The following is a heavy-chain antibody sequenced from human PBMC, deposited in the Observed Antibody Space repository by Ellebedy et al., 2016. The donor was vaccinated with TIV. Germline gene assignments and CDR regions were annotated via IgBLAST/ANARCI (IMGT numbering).Heavy chain of an antibody. Sequence: GESLKISXAASGFTFSSYSMNWVRQAPGKGLEWVSSISSSSSYIYYADSVKGRFTISRDNAKNSLYLQMNSLRAEDTAVYYCARGGGSYCSSTSCYYEGWFDPWGQGTLVTVSS. D-gene: IGHD2-2*01. CDR3: ARGGGSYCSSTSCYYEGWFDP. CDR1: GFTFSSYS. V-gene: IGHV3-21*01. J-gene: IGHJ5*02. CDR2: ISSSSSYI.